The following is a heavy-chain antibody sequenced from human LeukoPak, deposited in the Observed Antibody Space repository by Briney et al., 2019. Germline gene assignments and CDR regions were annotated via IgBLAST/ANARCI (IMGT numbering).Heavy chain of an antibody. D-gene: IGHD3-10*01. J-gene: IGHJ4*02. CDR2: IYYSGST. CDR1: GGSISSYY. Sequence: SETLSLTCTVSGGSISSYYWSWIRQPPGKGLEWIGYIYYSGSTNYNPSLKSRVTISVDTSKNQFSLKLRSVTAADTAVYYCARSMVRGVFDYWGQGTLVTVSS. V-gene: IGHV4-59*01. CDR3: ARSMVRGVFDY.